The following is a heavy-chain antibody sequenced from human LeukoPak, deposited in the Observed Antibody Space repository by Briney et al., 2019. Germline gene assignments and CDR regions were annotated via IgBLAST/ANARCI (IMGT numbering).Heavy chain of an antibody. CDR1: GGSISTYY. CDR2: IYYSGST. V-gene: IGHV4-59*12. CDR3: ARGDYGGNSIDY. J-gene: IGHJ4*02. D-gene: IGHD4-23*01. Sequence: SETLSLTCTVSGGSISTYYGNWIRQAPGKGLEWIGYIYYSGSTNYNPSLKSRVAMSVDTSRNQFSLKLSSVTAADTAVYYCARGDYGGNSIDYWGQGTLVTVSS.